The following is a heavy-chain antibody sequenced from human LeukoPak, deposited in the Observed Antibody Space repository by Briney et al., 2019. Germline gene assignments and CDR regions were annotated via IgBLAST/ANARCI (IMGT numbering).Heavy chain of an antibody. J-gene: IGHJ4*02. V-gene: IGHV3-11*04. CDR3: ARHMGSYYDY. D-gene: IGHD2-21*01. CDR1: GFTFSDYY. CDR2: ISSSGSSI. Sequence: GGSLRLSCAASGFTFSDYYMSCMPQAPGEGREWVSYISSSGSSIYYADSVKGRFTISGDNAKNSLYLQMNSLRAEDTDVYYCARHMGSYYDYWGQGTLVTVSS.